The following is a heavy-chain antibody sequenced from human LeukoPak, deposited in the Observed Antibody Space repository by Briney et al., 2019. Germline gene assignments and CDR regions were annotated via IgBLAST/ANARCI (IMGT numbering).Heavy chain of an antibody. Sequence: ASVKVSCKASGYTFTSYGISWVRQAPGQGLEWMGWISAYNGNTNYAQKLQGRVTMTTDTSTSTAYMELRSLRSDDTAVYYCARVTVLLWFGEYYMDVWGKGTTVTIPS. CDR1: GYTFTSYG. D-gene: IGHD3-10*01. CDR3: ARVTVLLWFGEYYMDV. V-gene: IGHV1-18*01. CDR2: ISAYNGNT. J-gene: IGHJ6*03.